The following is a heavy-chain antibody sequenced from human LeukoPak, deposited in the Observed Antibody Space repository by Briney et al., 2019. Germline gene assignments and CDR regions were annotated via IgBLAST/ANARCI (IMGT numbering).Heavy chain of an antibody. CDR2: ISYDGSNK. D-gene: IGHD2-2*01. V-gene: IGHV3-30*18. Sequence: QSGGSLRLSCAASGFTFSSYGMHWVRQAPGKGLEWVAVISYDGSNKYYADSVKGRFTISRDDSKNTLYLQMNSLRAEDTAVYYCGKVVVPAAMAFYYYYGMDVWGQGTTVTVSS. CDR3: GKVVVPAAMAFYYYYGMDV. J-gene: IGHJ6*02. CDR1: GFTFSSYG.